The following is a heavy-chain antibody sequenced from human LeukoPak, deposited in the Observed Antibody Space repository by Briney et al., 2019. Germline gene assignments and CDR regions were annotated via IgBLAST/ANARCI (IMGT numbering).Heavy chain of an antibody. CDR2: ISGSGGST. CDR1: GFTFSSYA. Sequence: GGFLRLSCAASGFTFSSYAMSWVRQAPGKGLEWVSAISGSGGSTYYADSVKGRFTISRDNSKNTLYLQMNSLRAEDTAVYYCAKIRIGPYYYYGMDVWGLGTTVTVSS. D-gene: IGHD2-15*01. CDR3: AKIRIGPYYYYGMDV. V-gene: IGHV3-23*01. J-gene: IGHJ6*02.